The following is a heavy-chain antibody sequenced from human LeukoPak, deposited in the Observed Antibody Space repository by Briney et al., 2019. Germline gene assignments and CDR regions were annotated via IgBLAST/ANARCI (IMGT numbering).Heavy chain of an antibody. Sequence: SLRLSCAASGFTFSRYWMHSVRHAPGKRLLWVSRIYSNGGRTRYADSAKGGFTISRDNTKNTLYLQMNSLRADDTAVYYCARATGCGGGGCPISHFYYYYQMDVWGKGTSVTISS. D-gene: IGHD2-15*01. J-gene: IGHJ6*03. CDR3: ARATGCGGGGCPISHFYYYYQMDV. V-gene: IGHV3-74*01. CDR1: GFTFSRYW. CDR2: IYSNGGRT.